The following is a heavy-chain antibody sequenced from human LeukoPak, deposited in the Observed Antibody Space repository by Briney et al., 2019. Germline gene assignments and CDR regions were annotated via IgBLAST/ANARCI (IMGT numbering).Heavy chain of an antibody. CDR2: IYYSGST. V-gene: IGHV4-59*02. Sequence: SEGQSLVCTLSGASVSSECWSWTRQPPGKGLEWIGYIYYSGSTNYNPSLKSRVTISVDTSKNQFSLKLSSVTAADTAVYYCARDANRGYRGYAVGYGEYGGQRTPVSVSS. CDR1: GASVSSEC. J-gene: IGHJ4*02. D-gene: IGHD5-12*01. CDR3: ARDANRGYRGYAVGYGEY.